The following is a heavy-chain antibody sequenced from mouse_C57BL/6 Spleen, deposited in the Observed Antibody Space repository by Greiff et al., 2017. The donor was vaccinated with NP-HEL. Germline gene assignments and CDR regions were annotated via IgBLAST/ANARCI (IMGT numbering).Heavy chain of an antibody. V-gene: IGHV3-1*01. D-gene: IGHD1-3*01. CDR1: GYSITSGYD. CDR2: ISYSGST. Sequence: EVQLQESGPGMVKPSQSLSLTCTVTGYSITSGYDWHWIRHFPGNKLEWIGYISYSGSTNSNPSLKSRISITHDTSKNHFFLQLNSVTTEDTATYYCARSSYYFDYWGQGTTLTVSS. CDR3: ARSSYYFDY. J-gene: IGHJ2*01.